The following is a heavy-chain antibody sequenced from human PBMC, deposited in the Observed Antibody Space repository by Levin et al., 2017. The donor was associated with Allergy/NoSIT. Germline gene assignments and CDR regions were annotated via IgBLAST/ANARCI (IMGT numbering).Heavy chain of an antibody. J-gene: IGHJ3*02. CDR2: IYYSGST. CDR3: ARGCSGGSCYGDAFDI. Sequence: SQTLSLTCPVSGGSISSYYWSWIRQPPGKGLEWLGYIYYSGSTNYNPSLKSRVTISVDTSKNQFSLKLSSVTAADTAVYYCARGCSGGSCYGDAFDIWGQGTMVTVSS. D-gene: IGHD2-15*01. V-gene: IGHV4-59*01. CDR1: GGSISSYY.